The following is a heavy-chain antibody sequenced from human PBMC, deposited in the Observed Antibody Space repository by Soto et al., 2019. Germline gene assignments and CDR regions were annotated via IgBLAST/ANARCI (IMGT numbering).Heavy chain of an antibody. CDR1: GHTLTELP. Sequence: QVQLTQSGPEVKKPGASVKVSCKVSGHTLTELPMHWVRQAPGKGLEWMGGFDPEDGETIYAQKFQGRVTMTEDPSTDTAYMELSVLTSEDTAVFYCATGVTVIGTFDFWGQGTLLSVSS. V-gene: IGHV1-24*01. CDR2: FDPEDGET. D-gene: IGHD2-21*01. CDR3: ATGVTVIGTFDF. J-gene: IGHJ4*02.